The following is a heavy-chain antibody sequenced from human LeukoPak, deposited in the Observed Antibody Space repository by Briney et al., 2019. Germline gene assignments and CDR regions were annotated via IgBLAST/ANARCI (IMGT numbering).Heavy chain of an antibody. CDR2: IYTSGST. CDR1: GGSISSYY. V-gene: IGHV4-4*09. D-gene: IGHD2-2*01. J-gene: IGHJ3*02. Sequence: PSETLSLTCTVSGGSISSYYWSWIRQPPGKGLEWIGYIYTSGSTNYNPSLKSRVTISVDTSKNQFSLKLSSVTAADTAVYYCAGRYCSSTSCYFAFDIWGQGTMVTVSS. CDR3: AGRYCSSTSCYFAFDI.